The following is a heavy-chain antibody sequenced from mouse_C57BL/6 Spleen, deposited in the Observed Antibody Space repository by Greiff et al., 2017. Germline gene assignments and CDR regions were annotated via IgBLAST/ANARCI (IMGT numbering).Heavy chain of an antibody. D-gene: IGHD1-1*01. CDR1: GYTFTSYW. CDR3: ARAQDTTVVARYYFDY. Sequence: QVQLQQSGAELAKPGASVKLSCKASGYTFTSYWMHWVKQRPGQGLEWIGYINPSSGYTKYNQKFKDKATLTADKSSITAYMQLSSLTYEDSAVYYCARAQDTTVVARYYFDYWGQGTTLTVSS. V-gene: IGHV1-7*01. CDR2: INPSSGYT. J-gene: IGHJ2*01.